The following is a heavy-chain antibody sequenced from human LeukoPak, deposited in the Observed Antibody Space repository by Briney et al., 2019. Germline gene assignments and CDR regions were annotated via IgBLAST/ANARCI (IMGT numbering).Heavy chain of an antibody. CDR3: ARPINTAMVPYYSDY. CDR1: GFTFEDYG. Sequence: GGSLRLSCTASGFTFEDYGMSWVRQTPGKGLEWVSGINWDGTSTGFADSVKGRFTISRDNAKNSLYLQMNSLRAEDTALYYCARPINTAMVPYYSDYWGRGTLVTVSS. D-gene: IGHD5-18*01. CDR2: INWDGTST. V-gene: IGHV3-20*04. J-gene: IGHJ4*02.